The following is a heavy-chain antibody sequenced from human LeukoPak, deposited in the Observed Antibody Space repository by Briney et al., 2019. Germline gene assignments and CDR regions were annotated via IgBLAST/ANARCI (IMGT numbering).Heavy chain of an antibody. J-gene: IGHJ3*01. V-gene: IGHV1-24*01. CDR1: EYTLTGLS. CDR2: FDPEDVDT. D-gene: IGHD3-3*01. CDR3: ATILLSKKRYYDFWTSAFDF. Sequence: VASVKVSCKVSEYTLTGLSVHWVRLAPGKGLEWMGGFDPEDVDTIYAQKFEGRVTMTEDTSTDTAYLELSSLRSEDTAVYYCATILLSKKRYYDFWTSAFDFWGQGTLVTVSS.